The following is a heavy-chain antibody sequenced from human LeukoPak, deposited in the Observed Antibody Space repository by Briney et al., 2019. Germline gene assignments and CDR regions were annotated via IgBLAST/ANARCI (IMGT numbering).Heavy chain of an antibody. Sequence: GGSLRLSCAASGFTFSSYATHWVRQAPGKGLEWVAVISYDGSNKYYADSVKGRFTISRDNSKNTLYLQMNSLRAEDTAVYYCARDSVGATNYFDYWGQGTLVTVSS. V-gene: IGHV3-30-3*01. CDR3: ARDSVGATNYFDY. J-gene: IGHJ4*02. D-gene: IGHD1-26*01. CDR2: ISYDGSNK. CDR1: GFTFSSYA.